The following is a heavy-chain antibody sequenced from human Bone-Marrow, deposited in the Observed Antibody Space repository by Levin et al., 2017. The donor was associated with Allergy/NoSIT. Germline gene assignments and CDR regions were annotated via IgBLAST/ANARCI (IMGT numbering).Heavy chain of an antibody. J-gene: IGHJ3*02. CDR2: ISGSGGST. D-gene: IGHD3-22*01. Sequence: GESLKISCAASGFTFSSYAMSWVRQAPGKGLEWVSAISGSGGSTYYADSVKGRFTISRDNSKNTLYLQMNSLRAEDTAVYYCAKDFYDSSGYYYLARGYDAFDIWGQGTMVTVSS. CDR1: GFTFSSYA. V-gene: IGHV3-23*01. CDR3: AKDFYDSSGYYYLARGYDAFDI.